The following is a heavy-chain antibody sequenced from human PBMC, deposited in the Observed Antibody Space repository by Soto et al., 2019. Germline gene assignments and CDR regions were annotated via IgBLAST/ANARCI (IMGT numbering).Heavy chain of an antibody. D-gene: IGHD6-13*01. J-gene: IGHJ5*02. CDR1: GYTFTGYY. Sequence: ASVKVSCKASGYTFTGYYMHWVRQAPGQGLEWMGWINPNSGGTNYAQKFQGRVTMTRDTSISTAYMELSRLRSDDTAVYYCARRPGLAAAGTWFDPWGQGSLVTVSS. CDR3: ARRPGLAAAGTWFDP. V-gene: IGHV1-2*02. CDR2: INPNSGGT.